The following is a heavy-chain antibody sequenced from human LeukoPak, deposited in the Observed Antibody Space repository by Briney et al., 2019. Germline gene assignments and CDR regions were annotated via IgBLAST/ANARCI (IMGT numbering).Heavy chain of an antibody. CDR3: AKLALFVDV. D-gene: IGHD3-10*01. CDR2: ISGSVGST. J-gene: IGHJ6*04. V-gene: IGHV3-23*01. Sequence: PGGSLRLSCAASGCTFSRYARSWVGQAQGKGLEWVSAISGSVGSTYYAASVKGRFTISRDNSKNTLYLQMNSLRAEDTAVYYCAKLALFVDVWGKGTTVTVSS. CDR1: GCTFSRYA.